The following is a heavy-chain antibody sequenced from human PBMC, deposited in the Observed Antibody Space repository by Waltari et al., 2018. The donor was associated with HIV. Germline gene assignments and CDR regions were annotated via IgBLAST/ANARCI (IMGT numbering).Heavy chain of an antibody. V-gene: IGHV3-53*02. D-gene: IGHD2-15*01. CDR2: IYLDDTS. J-gene: IGHJ4*02. CDR3: AKGVRYYSF. Sequence: EAQFVETGGTLIRPGGSLRIACSPISFSVNNNYVTWIRLAPNRELEWVSTIYLDDTSYYAESVKGRFVISRDKSTNTVYLLLRYLIFDDTATYFCAKGVRYYSFWGQGTPVTVSS. CDR1: SFSVNNNY.